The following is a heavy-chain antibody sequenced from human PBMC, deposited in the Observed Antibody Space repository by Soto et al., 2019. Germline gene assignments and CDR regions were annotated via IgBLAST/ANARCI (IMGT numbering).Heavy chain of an antibody. CDR2: INPSGGST. CDR1: GYTFTSYY. CDR3: TRETQLLCVGY. V-gene: IGHV1-46*01. J-gene: IGHJ4*02. D-gene: IGHD3-10*02. Sequence: ASVKVSCKASGYTFTSYYMHWVRQAPGQGLEWMGIINPSGGSTSYAQKFQGRVTMTRDTPTSTVYMELSSLRSEDTAVYYCTRETQLLCVGYWGQGTLVTVSS.